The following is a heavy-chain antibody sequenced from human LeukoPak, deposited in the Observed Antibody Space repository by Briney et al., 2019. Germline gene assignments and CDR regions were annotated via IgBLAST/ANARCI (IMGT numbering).Heavy chain of an antibody. V-gene: IGHV3-7*01. CDR2: IKQDGSEK. D-gene: IGHD3-22*01. CDR1: GFTFSSYS. Sequence: GGSLRLSCAASGFTFSSYSMSWVRQAPGKGLEWVANIKQDGSEKNYVGSVKGRFTIARDNAKNTLYLQMNSLRAEDTAVYYCARDRYYDSSGYYTAPILGYWGQGTLVTVSS. CDR3: ARDRYYDSSGYYTAPILGY. J-gene: IGHJ4*02.